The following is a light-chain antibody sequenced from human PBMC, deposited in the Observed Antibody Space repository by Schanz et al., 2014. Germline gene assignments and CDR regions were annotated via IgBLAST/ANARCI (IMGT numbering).Light chain of an antibody. V-gene: IGLV2-14*02. J-gene: IGLJ2*01. Sequence: QSVLTQPASVSGSPGQSITISCTGTSSDVGSYNLVSWYQQHPGKAPKLMIYEGSKRPSGVSNRFSGSKSGNTASLTISGLQAEDEADYYCCSYAGSYTLEVFGGGTKLTVL. CDR3: CSYAGSYTLEV. CDR1: SSDVGSYNL. CDR2: EGS.